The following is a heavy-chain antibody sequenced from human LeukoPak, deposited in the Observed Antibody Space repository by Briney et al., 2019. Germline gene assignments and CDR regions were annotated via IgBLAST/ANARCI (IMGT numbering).Heavy chain of an antibody. CDR2: IYPGDSDT. CDR3: ARGGYCSSTSCYTRNWFDP. J-gene: IGHJ5*02. D-gene: IGHD2-2*02. CDR1: GHSFTSYW. V-gene: IGHV5-51*01. Sequence: GESLKISCKGSGHSFTSYWIGWVRQMPGKGLEWMGIIYPGDSDTRYSPSFQGQVTISADKSISTAYLQWSSLKASDTAMYYCARGGYCSSTSCYTRNWFDPWGQGTLVTVSS.